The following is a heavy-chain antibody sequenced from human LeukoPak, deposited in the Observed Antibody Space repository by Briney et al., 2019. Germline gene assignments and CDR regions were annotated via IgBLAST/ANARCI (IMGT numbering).Heavy chain of an antibody. D-gene: IGHD6-19*01. CDR3: ARVPPIAVAGIDY. Sequence: GASVKVSCKASGGTFSSYAISWVRQAPGQGLEWMGRIIPILGIANYAQKFQGRVTITADKSTSTAYMGLSSLRSEDTAVYYCARVPPIAVAGIDYWGQGTLVTVSS. CDR2: IIPILGIA. CDR1: GGTFSSYA. V-gene: IGHV1-69*04. J-gene: IGHJ4*02.